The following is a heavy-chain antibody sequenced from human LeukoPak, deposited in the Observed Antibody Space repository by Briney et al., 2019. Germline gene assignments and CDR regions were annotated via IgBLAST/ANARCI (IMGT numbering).Heavy chain of an antibody. D-gene: IGHD3-22*01. J-gene: IGHJ4*02. CDR2: ISSSSSTI. CDR1: GFTFSSYS. V-gene: IGHV3-48*04. CDR3: ARSGYDSSGYYFTLYYFDY. Sequence: GGSLRLSCAASGFTFSSYSMNWVRQAPGKGLEWVSYISSSSSTIYYADSVKGRFTISRDNAKNSLYLQMNSLRAEDTAVYYCARSGYDSSGYYFTLYYFDYWGQGTLVTVSS.